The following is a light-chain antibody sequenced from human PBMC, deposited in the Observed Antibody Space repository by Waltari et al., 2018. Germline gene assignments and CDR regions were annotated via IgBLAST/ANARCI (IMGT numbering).Light chain of an antibody. Sequence: EVVMTQSPATRSVFPGDSATLSCRASQTVSSNLAWYQQRPGQAPRLLIFDASTRAPSVPARFSGSGSGTEFTLTIRSLQSEDSAVYYCQQYNRWPPITFGQGTRLEIK. CDR2: DAS. V-gene: IGKV3-15*01. CDR1: QTVSSN. J-gene: IGKJ5*01. CDR3: QQYNRWPPIT.